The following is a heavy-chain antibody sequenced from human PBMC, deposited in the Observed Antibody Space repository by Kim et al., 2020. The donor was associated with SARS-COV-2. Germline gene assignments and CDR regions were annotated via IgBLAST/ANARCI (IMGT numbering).Heavy chain of an antibody. CDR3: AKEYCSSTSCYVSAFDI. J-gene: IGHJ3*02. V-gene: IGHV3-30*18. D-gene: IGHD2-2*01. CDR1: GFTFSSYG. Sequence: GGSLRLSCAASGFTFSSYGMHWVRQAPGKGLEWVAVISYDGSNKYYADSVKGRFIISRDNSKNTLYLQMNSLRAEDTAVYYCAKEYCSSTSCYVSAFDIWGQGTMVTVSS. CDR2: ISYDGSNK.